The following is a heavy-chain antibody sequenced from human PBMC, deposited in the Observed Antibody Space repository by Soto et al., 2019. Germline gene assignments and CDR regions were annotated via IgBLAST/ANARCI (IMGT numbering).Heavy chain of an antibody. V-gene: IGHV1-18*01. CDR3: ARDRVVVVAATQDWFDP. CDR1: GYTFTSYG. J-gene: IGHJ5*02. CDR2: ISAYNGNT. D-gene: IGHD2-15*01. Sequence: ASVKVSCKASGYTFTSYGISWVRQAPGQGLEWMGWISAYNGNTNYAQKLQGRVTMTTDISTSTAYMELRSLRSDDTAVYYCARDRVVVVAATQDWFDPWGQGTLVTVSS.